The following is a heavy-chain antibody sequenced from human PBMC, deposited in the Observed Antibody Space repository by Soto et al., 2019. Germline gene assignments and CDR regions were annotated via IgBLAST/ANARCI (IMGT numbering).Heavy chain of an antibody. CDR3: AKDTYCSGGSCYVPHYYYDGRDV. J-gene: IGHJ6*02. Sequence: QVQLVESGGGVVQPGRSLRLSCAASGFTFSSYGMHWVRQAPGKGLEWVAVISSDGSNKYYADSVKGRFTISRDNSKNTLYLQMNSLRAEDTAVYYCAKDTYCSGGSCYVPHYYYDGRDVWGQGTTVTVSS. D-gene: IGHD2-15*01. V-gene: IGHV3-30*18. CDR2: ISSDGSNK. CDR1: GFTFSSYG.